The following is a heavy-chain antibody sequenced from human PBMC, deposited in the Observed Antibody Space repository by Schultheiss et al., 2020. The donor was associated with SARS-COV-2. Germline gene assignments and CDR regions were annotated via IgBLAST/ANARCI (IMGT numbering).Heavy chain of an antibody. D-gene: IGHD3-22*01. J-gene: IGHJ4*02. CDR1: GFTFSSYG. Sequence: GGSLRLSCAASGFTFSSYGMHWVRQAPGKGLEWVSSISSSSSYIYYADSVKGRFTISRDNSKNTLYLQMNSLRAEDTAVYYCAKDHSSGYYYDYWGQGTLVTVSS. CDR3: AKDHSSGYYYDY. CDR2: ISSSSSYI. V-gene: IGHV3-21*04.